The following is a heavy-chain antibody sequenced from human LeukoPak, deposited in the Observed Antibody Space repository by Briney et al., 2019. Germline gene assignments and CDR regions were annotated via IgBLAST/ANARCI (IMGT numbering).Heavy chain of an antibody. CDR2: INPHNGDT. CDR1: GYTFTSYY. D-gene: IGHD6-19*01. V-gene: IGHV1-2*02. Sequence: ASVKVSCKASGYTFTSYYIHWVRQAPGQGLEWMGWINPHNGDTNYEQMFQGRVTMTRDASISTAYMELSSLRSDDTAVYYCARGVYSGWYTHNWLDSWGQGTLVIVSS. J-gene: IGHJ5*01. CDR3: ARGVYSGWYTHNWLDS.